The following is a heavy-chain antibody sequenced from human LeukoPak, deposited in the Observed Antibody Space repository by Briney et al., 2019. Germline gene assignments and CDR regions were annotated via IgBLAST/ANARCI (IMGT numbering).Heavy chain of an antibody. Sequence: PGGSLRLSCAASGFTFSSYAVSWVRRAPGKGLEWVSAIRGSGDDTYYADSVKGRFTISRDNSKNTLYLQMNSLRAEDTAVYYCAKAHDDWSYVYFRRWGQGTLVTVSS. J-gene: IGHJ1*01. CDR3: AKAHDDWSYVYFRR. D-gene: IGHD3-10*01. CDR2: IRGSGDDT. V-gene: IGHV3-23*01. CDR1: GFTFSSYA.